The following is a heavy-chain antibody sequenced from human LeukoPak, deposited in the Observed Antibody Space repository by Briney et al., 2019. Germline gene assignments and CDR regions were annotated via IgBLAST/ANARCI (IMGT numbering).Heavy chain of an antibody. D-gene: IGHD5-12*01. CDR2: IKQDGSEK. CDR1: GFAFSRFC. CDR3: ARDGTYTDYDPDFDI. Sequence: GGSLRLSCAASGFAFSRFCMSWVRQAPGKGLEWVANIKQDGSEKYYVDSVKGRFTISRDNAKNSLYLQMNSLRAEDTAVFYCARDGTYTDYDPDFDIWGQGTLVTVSS. V-gene: IGHV3-7*04. J-gene: IGHJ4*02.